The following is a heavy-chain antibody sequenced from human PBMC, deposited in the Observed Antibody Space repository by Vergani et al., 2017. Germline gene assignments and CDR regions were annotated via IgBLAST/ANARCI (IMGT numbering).Heavy chain of an antibody. Sequence: QVQLQESGPGLVKPSETLSLTCTVSGGSISTYYWSWIRQPPGKGLEWIGYIYYSGSTNYNPSLKSRVTISIDTSKNQFSLKLSSVTAADTAVYYCARDPATIFGVVITEGYFDYWGQGTLVTVSS. J-gene: IGHJ4*02. D-gene: IGHD3-3*01. CDR3: ARDPATIFGVVITEGYFDY. CDR1: GGSISTYY. CDR2: IYYSGST. V-gene: IGHV4-59*12.